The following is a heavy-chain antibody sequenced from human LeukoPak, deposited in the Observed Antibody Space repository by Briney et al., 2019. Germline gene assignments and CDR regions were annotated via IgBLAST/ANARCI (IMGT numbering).Heavy chain of an antibody. CDR3: ASRGVVPAAMHYYYGMDV. CDR1: GGTFISYA. CDR2: IIPIFGTA. Sequence: ASVKVSCKASGGTFISYAISWVRQAPGQGLEWMGGIIPIFGTANYAQKFQGRVTITADESTSTAYMELSSLRSEDTAVYYCASRGVVPAAMHYYYGMDVWGKGTTVTVSS. D-gene: IGHD2-2*01. V-gene: IGHV1-69*01. J-gene: IGHJ6*04.